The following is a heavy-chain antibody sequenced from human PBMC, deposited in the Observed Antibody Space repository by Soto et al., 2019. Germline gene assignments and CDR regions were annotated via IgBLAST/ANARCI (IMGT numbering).Heavy chain of an antibody. CDR2: IYYSGST. CDR1: GGSISSGDYY. CDR3: ARERTIFGVWTSLDV. Sequence: SETLSLTCTVSGGSISSGDYYWSWIRQPPGKGLEWIGYIYYSGSTYYNPSLKSRVTISVDTSKNQFSLKLSSVTAADTAVYYCARERTIFGVWTSLDVWGQGTTVTVSS. D-gene: IGHD3-3*01. V-gene: IGHV4-30-4*01. J-gene: IGHJ6*02.